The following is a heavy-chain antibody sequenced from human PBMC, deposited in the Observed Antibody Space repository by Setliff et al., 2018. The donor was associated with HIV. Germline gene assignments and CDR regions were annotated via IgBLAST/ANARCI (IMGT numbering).Heavy chain of an antibody. V-gene: IGHV4-39*01. D-gene: IGHD3-10*01. J-gene: IGHJ6*03. CDR2: INYRGNT. CDR3: ASLDGSESPYIYYYMDV. CDR1: GDSISSSRYY. Sequence: PSETLSLTCTVSGDSISSSRYYWGWIRQPPGKGLEWIGSINYRGNTYYNPSLKSRAAISVDTSKNQISLKLSSVTAADTAVYYCASLDGSESPYIYYYMDVWGKGTAVTVSS.